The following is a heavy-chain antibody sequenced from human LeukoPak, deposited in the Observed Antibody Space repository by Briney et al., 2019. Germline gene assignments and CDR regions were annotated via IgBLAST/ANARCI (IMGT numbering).Heavy chain of an antibody. CDR3: AKDARRSDGWYFFDH. Sequence: GGSLRLSCAASGFTFWSYWMSWVRQAPGKGLEGVANIKQDGSENFYVDSVKGRFTISRDNAKNSLYLQMISLRAEDTAIYYCAKDARRSDGWYFFDHWGQGTLVTVSS. D-gene: IGHD6-19*01. J-gene: IGHJ4*02. CDR2: IKQDGSEN. V-gene: IGHV3-7*05. CDR1: GFTFWSYW.